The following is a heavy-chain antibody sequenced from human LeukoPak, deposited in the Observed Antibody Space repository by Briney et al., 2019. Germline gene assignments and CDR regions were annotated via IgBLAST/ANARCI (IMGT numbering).Heavy chain of an antibody. Sequence: ASVKVPCKASGGTFSSYAISWVRQAPGQGLEWMGGIIPIFGTANYAQKFQGRVTITADESTSTAYMELSSLRSEDTAVYYCAREIVVVPAAMPGYFDYWGQGTLVTVSS. CDR3: AREIVVVPAAMPGYFDY. D-gene: IGHD2-2*01. CDR1: GGTFSSYA. V-gene: IGHV1-69*13. CDR2: IIPIFGTA. J-gene: IGHJ4*02.